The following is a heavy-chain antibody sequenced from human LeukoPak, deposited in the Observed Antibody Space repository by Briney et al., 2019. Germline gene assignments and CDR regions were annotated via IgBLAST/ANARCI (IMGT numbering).Heavy chain of an antibody. V-gene: IGHV3-23*01. D-gene: IGHD5-12*01. Sequence: GGSLRLSCAASGFTVSSYGMSWVRQAPGKGLEWVSAISGSGGSTYYADSVKGRFTISRDKSKNTLYLQMNSLRAEDTAVYYCAKAYRYSGYADYFDYWGQGTLVTVSS. CDR3: AKAYRYSGYADYFDY. J-gene: IGHJ4*02. CDR2: ISGSGGST. CDR1: GFTVSSYG.